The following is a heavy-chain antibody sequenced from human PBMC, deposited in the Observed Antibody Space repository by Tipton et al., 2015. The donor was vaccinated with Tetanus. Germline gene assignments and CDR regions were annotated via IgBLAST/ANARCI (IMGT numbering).Heavy chain of an antibody. CDR1: GFIFSSYG. V-gene: IGHV3-33*01. D-gene: IGHD2-15*01. Sequence: LRLSCAASGFIFSSYGIHWVRQAPGKGLEWVAVSWYDGTDTYYADAVKGRFTISRDNSKNTLYLQMNSLRAEDTAVYYCAREADCSGGSCFSGDFDNWGQGTQVTVSS. CDR3: AREADCSGGSCFSGDFDN. CDR2: SWYDGTDT. J-gene: IGHJ4*02.